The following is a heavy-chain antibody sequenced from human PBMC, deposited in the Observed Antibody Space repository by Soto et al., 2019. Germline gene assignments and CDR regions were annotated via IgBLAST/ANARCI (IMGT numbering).Heavy chain of an antibody. CDR1: GYTFTNYG. J-gene: IGHJ6*02. CDR2: ISAYNGNT. V-gene: IGHV1-18*01. D-gene: IGHD3-22*01. Sequence: QVQLVQSGAEVKQPGASVKVSCKASGYTFTNYGISWVRQAPGQGLEWMGRISAYNGNTNFAQKLQDRVTMTTDTSTSTANMELRSLRSDDRAVYYCARTYDSSGYYSYGMDVWGQGTTVTVSS. CDR3: ARTYDSSGYYSYGMDV.